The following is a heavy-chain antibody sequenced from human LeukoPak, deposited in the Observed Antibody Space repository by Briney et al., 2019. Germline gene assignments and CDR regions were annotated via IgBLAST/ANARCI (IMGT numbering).Heavy chain of an antibody. D-gene: IGHD5-12*01. Sequence: ASVKVSCKASGYTFTGYSMHWVRQAPGQGLEWMGWISPHSGVTNYAQKFQGRVTMTWDTSISTAYMELSRLTSDDTAMYYCARELRGSGYDLFDYWGQGTLVTVSS. CDR1: GYTFTGYS. J-gene: IGHJ4*02. CDR3: ARELRGSGYDLFDY. CDR2: ISPHSGVT. V-gene: IGHV1-2*02.